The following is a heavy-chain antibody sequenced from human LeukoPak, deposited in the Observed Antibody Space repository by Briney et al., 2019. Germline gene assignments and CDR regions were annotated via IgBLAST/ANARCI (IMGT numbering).Heavy chain of an antibody. CDR2: ISSSSSYI. J-gene: IGHJ4*02. V-gene: IGHV3-21*01. CDR3: AGSRLYYYDSSGYNY. D-gene: IGHD3-22*01. Sequence: PGGSLRLSCAASGFTFSSYSMNWVRQAPGKGLEWVSSISSSSSYIYYADSVKGRFTISRDNAENSLYLQMNSLRAEDTAVYYCAGSRLYYYDSSGYNYWGQGTLVTVSS. CDR1: GFTFSSYS.